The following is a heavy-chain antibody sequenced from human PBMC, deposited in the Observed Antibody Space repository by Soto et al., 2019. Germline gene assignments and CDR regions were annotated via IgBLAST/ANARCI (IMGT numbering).Heavy chain of an antibody. V-gene: IGHV4-39*01. Sequence: QVQVQESGPGLVKPSETLSFTCTVSGDSISSNSYLWVWIRQPPGKGLEWIGRIYSGETTSYNPSLKSRVTISADTSKNQFSLNLSSVTAADTAVYYCARRGRSGSPVPGGFDIWGQGTLVTVSS. J-gene: IGHJ3*02. CDR1: GDSISSNSYL. CDR2: IYSGETT. CDR3: ARRGRSGSPVPGGFDI. D-gene: IGHD1-26*01.